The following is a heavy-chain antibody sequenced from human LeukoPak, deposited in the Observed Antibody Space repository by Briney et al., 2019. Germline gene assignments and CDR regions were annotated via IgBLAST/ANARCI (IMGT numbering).Heavy chain of an antibody. V-gene: IGHV1-18*01. CDR1: AYTFTRYG. J-gene: IGHJ3*02. D-gene: IGHD1-26*01. CDR3: ARARYLSGSRDDALDI. Sequence: ASVKVSCKASAYTFTRYGISWVRQAPGQALEWIGWISAYNGNTEYAQKLQGGVTMTTDTSTSTAYMELGSLRFDDTAVYYCARARYLSGSRDDALDIWGQGTMVTVSS. CDR2: ISAYNGNT.